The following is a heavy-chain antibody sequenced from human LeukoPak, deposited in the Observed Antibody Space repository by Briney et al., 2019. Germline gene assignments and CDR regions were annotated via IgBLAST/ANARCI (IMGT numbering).Heavy chain of an antibody. D-gene: IGHD3-10*01. CDR1: GGSISGSF. V-gene: IGHV4-4*07. J-gene: IGHJ4*02. Sequence: SETLSLTCTVSGGSISGSFWSWIRQPAGKGLEWIGRIYASGRTNYNTSLKSRVTMSVDTSTNQLSLNLTSVTAADTAVYYCAGEVSGSDYFRAYDYWGQGTLVTVSS. CDR2: IYASGRT. CDR3: AGEVSGSDYFRAYDY.